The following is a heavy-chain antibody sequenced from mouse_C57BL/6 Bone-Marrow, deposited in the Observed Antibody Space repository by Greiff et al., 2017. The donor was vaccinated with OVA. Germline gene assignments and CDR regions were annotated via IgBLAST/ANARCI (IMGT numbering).Heavy chain of an antibody. V-gene: IGHV1-52*01. Sequence: QVQLQQPGAELVRPGSSVKLSCKASGYTFTSYWMQWVKQRPIQGLEWIGNIDPSDSETHYNQKFKDKATLTVDKSSSTAYMQLSSLTSEDSAVYYCARSEGTGITTFDYWGKGTTLTVSS. D-gene: IGHD1-1*01. CDR3: ARSEGTGITTFDY. CDR2: IDPSDSET. J-gene: IGHJ2*01. CDR1: GYTFTSYW.